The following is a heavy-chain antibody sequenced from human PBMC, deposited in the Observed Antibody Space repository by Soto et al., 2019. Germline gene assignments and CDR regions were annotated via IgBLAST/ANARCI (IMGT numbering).Heavy chain of an antibody. CDR2: IFSNDEK. CDR3: ARITDRWYFAL. J-gene: IGHJ2*01. CDR1: GFSLSNERMG. V-gene: IGHV2-26*01. D-gene: IGHD4-4*01. Sequence: QVTLKESGPVLVKPTEALTLTCTVSGFSLSNERMGVSWIRQPPGKALEWLAHIFSNDEKSYSTSLKSRLTLSTDTSNSLVVLIMTIMDPVDTATYFCARITDRWYFALWRRGTPVTVSS.